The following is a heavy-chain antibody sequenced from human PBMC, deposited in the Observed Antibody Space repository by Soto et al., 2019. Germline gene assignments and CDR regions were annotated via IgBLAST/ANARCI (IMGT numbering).Heavy chain of an antibody. D-gene: IGHD1-1*01. V-gene: IGHV3-53*01. CDR2: LYDVDGS. CDR1: GLTISGKKY. Sequence: DVLLVESGGGLIQPGESLRLSCAAFGLTISGKKYVAWVRQAPGKGLEWVSGLYDVDGSFYADSVRGRFTTSSDSSKTTVYLQMNDLRPDDTAVYYCATWHEREHAYDVWGQGTTVTVSS. CDR3: ATWHEREHAYDV. J-gene: IGHJ3*01.